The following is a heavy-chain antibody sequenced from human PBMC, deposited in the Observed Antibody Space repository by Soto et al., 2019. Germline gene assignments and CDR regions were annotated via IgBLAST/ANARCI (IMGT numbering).Heavy chain of an antibody. V-gene: IGHV1-69*02. CDR1: GGTFSSYT. D-gene: IGHD2-2*01. Sequence: QVQLVQSGAEVKKPGSSVKVSCKASGGTFSSYTISWVRQAPGQGLEWMGRIIPILGIANYAQKFQGRVTITADKSTSTAYMELSRLRSEDRAVYYCEYPLPLRYYYGMDVWGQGTTVTVSS. CDR2: IIPILGIA. CDR3: EYPLPLRYYYGMDV. J-gene: IGHJ6*02.